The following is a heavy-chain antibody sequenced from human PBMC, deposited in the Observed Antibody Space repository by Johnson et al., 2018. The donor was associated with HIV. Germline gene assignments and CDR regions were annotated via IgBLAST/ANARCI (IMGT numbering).Heavy chain of an antibody. CDR3: ARAQLLADDAFNN. CDR1: GFTFSSYG. D-gene: IGHD6-6*01. V-gene: IGHV3-52*01. J-gene: IGHJ3*02. Sequence: EVQLVESGGGVVQPGGSLRLSCAASGFTFSSYGMHWVRQAPGKGLEWVADIKCDGSEKYYVDSVKGRLTISRDNAKNSLYLQVNSLRAEDMTVYYCARAQLLADDAFNNWGQGTMVTVSS. CDR2: IKCDGSEK.